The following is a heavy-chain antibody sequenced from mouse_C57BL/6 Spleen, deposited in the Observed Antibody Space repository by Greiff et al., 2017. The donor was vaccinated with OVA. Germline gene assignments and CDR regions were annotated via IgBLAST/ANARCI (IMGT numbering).Heavy chain of an antibody. J-gene: IGHJ3*01. CDR1: GFNIKDDY. Sequence: VQLQQSGAELVRPGASVKLSCTASGFNIKDDYMPWVKQRPEQGLEWIGWIDPENGDTEYASKFQGKATITADTSSNTAYLQLSSLTSEDTAVYYCTTDGYYVLFAYWGQGTLVTVSA. CDR2: IDPENGDT. D-gene: IGHD2-3*01. V-gene: IGHV14-4*01. CDR3: TTDGYYVLFAY.